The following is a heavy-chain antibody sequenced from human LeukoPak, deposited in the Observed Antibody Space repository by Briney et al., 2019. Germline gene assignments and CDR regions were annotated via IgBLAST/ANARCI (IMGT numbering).Heavy chain of an antibody. J-gene: IGHJ4*03. V-gene: IGHV3-48*02. CDR2: ISSSSNTI. CDR3: ARRVRWVTGETSGYYFDYDY. CDR1: GFTFSSYS. Sequence: GGSLPETRAASGFTFSSYSMNWVRQAPGKGLEWVSYISSSSNTIYYADSVKGRFAISRDSANNSQYLQMNSLRDEDTAVYYCARRVRWVTGETSGYYFDYDYWGNVTLV. D-gene: IGHD2/OR15-2a*01.